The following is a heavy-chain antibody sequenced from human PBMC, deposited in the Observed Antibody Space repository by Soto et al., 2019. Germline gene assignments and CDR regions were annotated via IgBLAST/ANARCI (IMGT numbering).Heavy chain of an antibody. Sequence: QVQLQQWGAGLPNPSETLSLTCAVYGAPFSGYYWTWIRQPPGKGLEWIVEINHTGSTKYNPSLRHGVTVALETSKNQFPMSRGSVTAADPAVCYCAGGREIFGAVTPCEYWGQGTQVALSS. V-gene: IGHV4-34*02. CDR2: INHTGST. CDR3: AGGREIFGAVTPCEY. J-gene: IGHJ1*01. D-gene: IGHD3-3*01. CDR1: GAPFSGYY.